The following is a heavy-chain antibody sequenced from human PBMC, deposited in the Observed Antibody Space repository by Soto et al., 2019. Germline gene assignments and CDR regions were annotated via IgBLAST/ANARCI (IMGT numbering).Heavy chain of an antibody. Sequence: PSETLSLTCTVSGGSIGSYYRSWIRQPPVKGLEWIGYIYYSGTTNYNPSLKSRVTISVDTSKNQFSLKLSSVTAGDTAVYYCASWWAIKGYFTYWGQGSLVTVSS. V-gene: IGHV4-59*08. CDR2: IYYSGTT. J-gene: IGHJ4*02. D-gene: IGHD2-15*01. CDR3: ASWWAIKGYFTY. CDR1: GGSIGSYY.